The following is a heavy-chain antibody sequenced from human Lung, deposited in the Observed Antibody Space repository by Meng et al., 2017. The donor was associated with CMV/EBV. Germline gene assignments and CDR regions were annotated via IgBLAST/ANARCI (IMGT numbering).Heavy chain of an antibody. CDR3: ARDSPLDGYSLLDY. J-gene: IGHJ4*02. CDR1: GSLFTSYA. CDR2: IDPNTGNP. D-gene: IGHD5-18*01. V-gene: IGHV7-4-1*02. Sequence: QGQLVRSGSEWKQPGASGTGSCRPSGSLFTSYAIHWGRQAPGQGPDWMGWIDPNTGNPTYDQGFTGRFVFSLDTSVSTAYLQINSLRADDTAVYYCARDSPLDGYSLLDYRGQGTLVTVSS.